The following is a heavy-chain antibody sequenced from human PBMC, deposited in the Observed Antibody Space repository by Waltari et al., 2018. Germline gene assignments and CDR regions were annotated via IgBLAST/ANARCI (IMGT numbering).Heavy chain of an antibody. CDR1: GFTFHSYW. CDR2: VNSDGSST. J-gene: IGHJ6*02. V-gene: IGHV3-74*03. Sequence: EVQLVASGGGLVQPGGSLRLSCAASGFTFHSYWLLWVRQAPGTGLVWVARVNSDGSSTSYADSVKGRFTVSRDSARNTLLLQMNSLRVEDTAVYFCAREHGAVAGSYYYYGMDVWGQGTTVIVSS. CDR3: AREHGAVAGSYYYYGMDV. D-gene: IGHD6-19*01.